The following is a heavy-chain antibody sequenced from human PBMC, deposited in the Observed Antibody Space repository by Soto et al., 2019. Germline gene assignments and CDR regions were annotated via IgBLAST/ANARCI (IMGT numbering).Heavy chain of an antibody. CDR3: ATVRWNCSSTSCYWPRGNWFDP. CDR2: FDPEDGET. CDR1: GYTLTELS. V-gene: IGHV1-24*01. J-gene: IGHJ5*02. D-gene: IGHD2-2*01. Sequence: ASVKVSCKXSGYTLTELSMHWVRQAPGKGLEWMGGFDPEDGETIYAQKFQGRVTMTEDTSTDTAYMELSSLRSEDTTVYYCATVRWNCSSTSCYWPRGNWFDPWGQGTLVTVSS.